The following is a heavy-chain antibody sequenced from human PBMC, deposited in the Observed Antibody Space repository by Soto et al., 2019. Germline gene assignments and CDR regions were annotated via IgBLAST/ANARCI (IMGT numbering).Heavy chain of an antibody. D-gene: IGHD3-22*01. CDR3: ARDAGSGDHDSGYHYAFDY. CDR1: GFTFSDYY. V-gene: IGHV3-11*01. CDR2: FSNSGSTM. J-gene: IGHJ4*02. Sequence: GGSLRLSCAASGFTFSDYYMSWIRQAPGKGLEWVSYFSNSGSTMFYADSVKGRFTISRDNAKNSVYLHVHSLRAEDTAVYYCARDAGSGDHDSGYHYAFDYWGQGTLVTVSS.